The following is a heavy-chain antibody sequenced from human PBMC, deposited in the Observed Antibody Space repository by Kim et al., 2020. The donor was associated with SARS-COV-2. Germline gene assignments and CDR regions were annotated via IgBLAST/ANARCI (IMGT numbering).Heavy chain of an antibody. CDR3: ARGLAAAGFDAFDI. Sequence: ADSVKGRFTISRDNSKNTLYLQMNSLRAEDTAVYYCARGLAAAGFDAFDIWGQGTMVTVSS. J-gene: IGHJ3*02. D-gene: IGHD6-13*01. V-gene: IGHV3-30*01.